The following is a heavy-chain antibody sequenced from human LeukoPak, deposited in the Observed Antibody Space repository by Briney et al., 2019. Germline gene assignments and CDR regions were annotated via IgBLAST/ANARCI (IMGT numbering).Heavy chain of an antibody. Sequence: PSETLSLTCTVSGGSISSYYWSWIRQPPGKGLEWIGYIYYSGSTNFNPSLKSRVTISVDTSKNQFSLKLSSVTAADTAVYYCARDSSSYGGMDVWGKGTTVTVSS. CDR2: IYYSGST. V-gene: IGHV4-59*01. CDR3: ARDSSSYGGMDV. D-gene: IGHD6-6*01. CDR1: GGSISSYY. J-gene: IGHJ6*03.